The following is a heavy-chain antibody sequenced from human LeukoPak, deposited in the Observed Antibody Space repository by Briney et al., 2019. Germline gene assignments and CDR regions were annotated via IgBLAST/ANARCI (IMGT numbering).Heavy chain of an antibody. CDR3: TFIQLWSSAFDI. D-gene: IGHD5-18*01. J-gene: IGHJ3*02. CDR2: IRSKANSYAT. V-gene: IGHV3-73*01. CDR1: GYTFSGST. Sequence: GGSPRLSCAAPGYTFSGSTIHSVREAPRERLGWVGHIRSKANSYATAYAASVKGRFTISRDDSKNTAYLLMNSLKAEDTAVYYCTFIQLWSSAFDIWGQGTMVTVSS.